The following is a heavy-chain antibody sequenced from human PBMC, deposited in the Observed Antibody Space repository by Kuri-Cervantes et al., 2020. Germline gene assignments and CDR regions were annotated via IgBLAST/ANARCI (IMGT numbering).Heavy chain of an antibody. D-gene: IGHD1-26*01. CDR1: GFTFSSYA. CDR2: IIGSGGST. V-gene: IGHV3-23*01. Sequence: GGALRLSCAASGFTFSSYAMSWVRQAPGKGLEWVSAIIGSGGSTYYADSVNGRFTISRDNAKNTLYIQVNSLSAGDTAVYFCVRLPVSATYPYYYYGMDVWGQGTTVTVSS. CDR3: VRLPVSATYPYYYYGMDV. J-gene: IGHJ6*02.